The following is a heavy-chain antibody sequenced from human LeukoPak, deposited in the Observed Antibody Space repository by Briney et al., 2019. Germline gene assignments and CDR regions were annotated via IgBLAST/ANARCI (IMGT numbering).Heavy chain of an antibody. D-gene: IGHD2-15*01. Sequence: GGSLRLSCAASGFTFSSYAMSWVRQAPGKGLEWVSAISGSGGSTYYADSVKGRFTISRDNSKNTLYLQMNSLRAEDTAVYYCAKAGCSGGSCYLDYWGQGTLVPVSS. CDR2: ISGSGGST. V-gene: IGHV3-23*01. CDR1: GFTFSSYA. CDR3: AKAGCSGGSCYLDY. J-gene: IGHJ4*02.